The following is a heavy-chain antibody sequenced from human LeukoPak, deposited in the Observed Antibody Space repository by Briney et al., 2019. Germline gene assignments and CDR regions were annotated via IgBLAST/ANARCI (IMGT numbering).Heavy chain of an antibody. D-gene: IGHD6-19*01. CDR3: ARDFDGIAVAGTLGDFDY. J-gene: IGHJ4*02. Sequence: ASVKVSCKASGYTFTSYGISWVRQAPGQGLEWMGWISAYNGNTNYARKLQGRVTMTTDTSTSTAYMELRSLRSDDTAVYYCARDFDGIAVAGTLGDFDYWGQGTLVTVSS. CDR1: GYTFTSYG. V-gene: IGHV1-18*01. CDR2: ISAYNGNT.